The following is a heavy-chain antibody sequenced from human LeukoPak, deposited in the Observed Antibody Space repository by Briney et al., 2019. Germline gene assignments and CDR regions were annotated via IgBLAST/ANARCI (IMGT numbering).Heavy chain of an antibody. D-gene: IGHD4-17*01. CDR2: ISGSGGST. CDR3: AKGPGLDYEHDAFDI. V-gene: IGHV3-23*01. J-gene: IGHJ3*02. Sequence: GGSLRLSCAASGFTFSSYAMSWVRQAPGEGLEWVSAISGSGGSTYYADSVKGRFTISRDNSKNTLYLQMNSLRAEDTAVYYCAKGPGLDYEHDAFDIWGQGTMVTVSS. CDR1: GFTFSSYA.